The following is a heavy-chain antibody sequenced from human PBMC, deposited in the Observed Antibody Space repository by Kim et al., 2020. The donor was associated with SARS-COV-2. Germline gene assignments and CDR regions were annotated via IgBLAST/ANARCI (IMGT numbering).Heavy chain of an antibody. V-gene: IGHV4-34*01. J-gene: IGHJ4*02. CDR3: AGGRLVVAATLVVYYFDY. D-gene: IGHD2-15*01. CDR1: GGSFSGYY. CDR2: INHSGST. Sequence: SETLSLTCAVYGGSFSGYYWSWIRQPPGKGLEWIGEINHSGSTNYNPSLKSRVTISVDTSKNQFSLKLSSVTAADTAVYYCAGGRLVVAATLVVYYFDYWGQGTLVTVSS.